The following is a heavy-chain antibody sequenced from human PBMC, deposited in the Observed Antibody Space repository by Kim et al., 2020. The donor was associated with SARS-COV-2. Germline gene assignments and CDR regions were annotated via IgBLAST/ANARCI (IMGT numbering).Heavy chain of an antibody. D-gene: IGHD7-27*01. Sequence: SETLSLTCAFYGFSFSGYNWSWIRQPPGQGLEWIGEINDSGSANYNPSLKSRVTISADTSKNQFFLKATSVTAADTAVYFCARGERPNWPIGGYWGQGTLVTVSS. J-gene: IGHJ4*02. V-gene: IGHV4-34*01. CDR2: INDSGSA. CDR1: GFSFSGYN. CDR3: ARGERPNWPIGGY.